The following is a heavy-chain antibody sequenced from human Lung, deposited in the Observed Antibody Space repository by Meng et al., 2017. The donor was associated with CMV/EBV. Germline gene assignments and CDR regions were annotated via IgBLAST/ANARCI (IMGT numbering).Heavy chain of an antibody. J-gene: IGHJ5*02. CDR2: ISGSGGST. V-gene: IGHV3-23*01. CDR3: AKGISNYVHPNWFDP. D-gene: IGHD4-11*01. Sequence: GESXKISCAASGFTFSSYAMSWVRQAPGKGLEWVSAISGSGGSTYYADSVKGRFTISRDNSKNTLYLQMNSLRAEDTAVYYCAKGISNYVHPNWFDPWGQGTRVTGAS. CDR1: GFTFSSYA.